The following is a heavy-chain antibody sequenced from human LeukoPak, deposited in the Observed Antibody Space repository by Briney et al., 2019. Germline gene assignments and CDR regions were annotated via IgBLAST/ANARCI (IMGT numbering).Heavy chain of an antibody. CDR3: ARVYGDYPSYFDL. CDR2: IYYSGRT. Sequence: PSETLSLTCTVSGDSIRSGGYYWGWIRQHPGKGLEWIGYIYYSGRTYYNTSLQSRFTISVDTSKNQFSLKLSSVTAADTDVYYCARVYGDYPSYFDLWGQGTLVTVSS. D-gene: IGHD4-17*01. V-gene: IGHV4-31*03. CDR1: GDSIRSGGYY. J-gene: IGHJ4*02.